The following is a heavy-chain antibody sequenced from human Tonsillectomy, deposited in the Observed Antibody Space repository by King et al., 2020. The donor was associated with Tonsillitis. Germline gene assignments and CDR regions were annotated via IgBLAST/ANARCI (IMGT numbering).Heavy chain of an antibody. CDR2: ISYDGSNK. Sequence: VQLVESGGGVVQPGRSLRLSCAASGFTFSRYGMHWVRQAPGKGLEWVAVISYDGSNKYYADSVKGRFTISRDNSKNTLYLQMNSLRAEDTAVYYCAKVAYSSGWYALYYFDYWGQGTLVTVSS. CDR1: GFTFSRYG. CDR3: AKVAYSSGWYALYYFDY. D-gene: IGHD6-19*01. V-gene: IGHV3-30*18. J-gene: IGHJ4*02.